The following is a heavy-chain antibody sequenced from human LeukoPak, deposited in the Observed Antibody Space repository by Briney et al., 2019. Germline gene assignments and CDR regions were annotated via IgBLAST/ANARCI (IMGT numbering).Heavy chain of an antibody. Sequence: GGSLRLSCAASGFTFSSYAMSWVRQAPGKGLEWVSAISGSGGSTYYADSVKGRFTISRDNSKNTLYLQMNSLRAEDTAVYYCAKGGYYDSSGYPLYYYYYGMDVWGQGTTVTVSS. J-gene: IGHJ6*02. CDR2: ISGSGGST. D-gene: IGHD3-22*01. V-gene: IGHV3-23*01. CDR1: GFTFSSYA. CDR3: AKGGYYDSSGYPLYYYYYGMDV.